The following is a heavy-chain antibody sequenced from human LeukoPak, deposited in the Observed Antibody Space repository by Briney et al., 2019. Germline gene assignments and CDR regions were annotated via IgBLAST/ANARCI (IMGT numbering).Heavy chain of an antibody. CDR3: ARGDQLERRTCDY. V-gene: IGHV1-3*01. D-gene: IGHD1-1*01. CDR1: GYTFTSYA. CDR2: INAGNGNT. Sequence: ASVKVSCKASGYTFTSYAMHWVRQAPGQRLEWMGWINAGNGNTKYSQKFQGRVTITRDTSASTAYMELSSLRSEDTAVYYCARGDQLERRTCDYWGQGTPVTVSS. J-gene: IGHJ4*02.